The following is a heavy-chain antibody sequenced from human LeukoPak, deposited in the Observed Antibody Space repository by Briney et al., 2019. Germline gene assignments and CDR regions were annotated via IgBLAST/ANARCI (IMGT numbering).Heavy chain of an antibody. Sequence: PGRSLRLSCAASGFTFSSYGMHWVRQAPGKGLEWVAVISYDGSNKYYADSVKGRFTISRDNSKNTLYLQMNSLRAEDTAVYYCAKLQGSMVRGVDFSYYGMDVWGQGTTVTVSS. D-gene: IGHD3-10*01. J-gene: IGHJ6*02. V-gene: IGHV3-30*18. CDR3: AKLQGSMVRGVDFSYYGMDV. CDR2: ISYDGSNK. CDR1: GFTFSSYG.